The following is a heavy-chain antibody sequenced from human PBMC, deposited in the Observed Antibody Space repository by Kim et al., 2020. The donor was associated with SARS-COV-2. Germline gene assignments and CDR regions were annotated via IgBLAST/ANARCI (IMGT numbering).Heavy chain of an antibody. Sequence: INYSGSTNYSPTPKSRVTISIGTSKNQFSLKLGSVTAADTAVYYCARGFDLWGRGTLVTVSS. V-gene: IGHV4-59*09. CDR3: ARGFDL. CDR2: INYSGST. J-gene: IGHJ2*01.